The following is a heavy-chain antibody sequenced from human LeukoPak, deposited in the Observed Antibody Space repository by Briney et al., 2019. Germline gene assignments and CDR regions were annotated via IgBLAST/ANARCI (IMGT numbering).Heavy chain of an antibody. V-gene: IGHV4-4*07. CDR3: ARTYSSGWYRGWFDP. D-gene: IGHD6-19*01. CDR1: GGSISSYY. Sequence: PSETLSLTCTVPGGSISSYYWSWIRQPAGKGLEWIGRIYTSGSTNYNPSLKSRVTISVDTSKNQFSLKLSSVTAADTAVYYCARTYSSGWYRGWFDPWGQGTLVTVSS. CDR2: IYTSGST. J-gene: IGHJ5*02.